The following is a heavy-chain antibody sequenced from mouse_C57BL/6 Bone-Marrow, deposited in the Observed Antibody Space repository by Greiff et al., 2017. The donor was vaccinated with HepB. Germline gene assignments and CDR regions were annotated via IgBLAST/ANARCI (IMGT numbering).Heavy chain of an antibody. J-gene: IGHJ2*01. CDR1: GYTFTSYW. Sequence: QVQLQQSGAELVKPGASVKLSCKASGYTFTSYWMQWGKQRPGQGLEWIGEIDPSDSYTNYNQKFKGKATLTVDTSSSTAYMQLSSLTSEDSAVYYCARAMISDYWGQGTTLTVSS. V-gene: IGHV1-50*01. D-gene: IGHD2-4*01. CDR3: ARAMISDY. CDR2: IDPSDSYT.